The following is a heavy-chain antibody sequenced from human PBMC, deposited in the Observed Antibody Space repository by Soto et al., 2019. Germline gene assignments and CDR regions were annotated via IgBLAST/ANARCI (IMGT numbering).Heavy chain of an antibody. CDR3: AKDQEDYYGSGSYGVDF. CDR2: ISYDGIYK. J-gene: IGHJ4*02. Sequence: QVQLVESGGGVVQLGRSLRLSCAASGFTFSTYGMHWVRQAPGKGLEWVAVISYDGIYKYYADSVKGRFTISRDNSKNTLYLQMNSLRAEDTAVYYCAKDQEDYYGSGSYGVDFWGQGTLVTVSS. CDR1: GFTFSTYG. V-gene: IGHV3-30*18. D-gene: IGHD3-10*01.